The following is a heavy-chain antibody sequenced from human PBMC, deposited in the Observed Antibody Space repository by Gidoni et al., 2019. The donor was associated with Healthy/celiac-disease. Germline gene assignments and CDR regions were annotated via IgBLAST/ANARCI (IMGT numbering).Heavy chain of an antibody. Sequence: QVQLVESGGGLVKPGGSLRLSCAASGFTFSDYYMSWIRQAPGKGLEWFSYISSSSSYTNYADSVKGRFTISRDNAKNSLYLQMNSLRAEDTAVYYCARVLSSSWYYFDYWGQGTLVTVSS. D-gene: IGHD6-13*01. CDR3: ARVLSSSWYYFDY. CDR1: GFTFSDYY. J-gene: IGHJ4*02. V-gene: IGHV3-11*05. CDR2: ISSSSSYT.